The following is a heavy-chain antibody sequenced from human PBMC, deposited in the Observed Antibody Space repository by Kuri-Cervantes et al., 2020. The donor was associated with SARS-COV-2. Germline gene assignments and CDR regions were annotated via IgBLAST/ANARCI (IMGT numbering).Heavy chain of an antibody. D-gene: IGHD6-19*01. CDR2: IYYSGST. CDR3: ARKYSSGLDY. Sequence: GSLRLSCTVSGGPISSSSYYWGWIRQPPGKGLEWIGSIYYSGSTYYNPSLKSRVTISVDTSKNQFSLKLSSVTAADTAVYYCARKYSSGLDYWGQGTLVTVSS. V-gene: IGHV4-39*07. CDR1: GGPISSSSYY. J-gene: IGHJ4*02.